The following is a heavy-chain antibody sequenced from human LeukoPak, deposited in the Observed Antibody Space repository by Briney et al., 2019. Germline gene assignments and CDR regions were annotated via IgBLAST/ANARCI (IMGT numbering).Heavy chain of an antibody. CDR3: ARVVATRTLYYYYYMDV. V-gene: IGHV3-30*04. CDR1: GFTFSSYA. J-gene: IGHJ6*03. CDR2: ISYDGSNK. D-gene: IGHD5-12*01. Sequence: GGSLRLSCAASGFTFSSYAMHWVRQAPGKGLEWVAVISYDGSNKYYADSVKGRFTISRDNSKNTLYLQMNSLRAEDTAVYYCARVVATRTLYYYYYMDVWGKGTTVTVSS.